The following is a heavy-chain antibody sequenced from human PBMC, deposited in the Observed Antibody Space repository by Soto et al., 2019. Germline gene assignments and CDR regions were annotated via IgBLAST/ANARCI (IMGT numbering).Heavy chain of an antibody. Sequence: PGESLKISCKGSGYSFTSYWIGWVRQMPGKGLEWMGIIYPGDSDTRYSPSFQGQVTISADKSISTAYLQWSSLKASDTAMYYCARKMIRAYYGMDVWGQGTTVTVSS. D-gene: IGHD3-22*01. V-gene: IGHV5-51*01. CDR1: GYSFTSYW. J-gene: IGHJ6*02. CDR2: IYPGDSDT. CDR3: ARKMIRAYYGMDV.